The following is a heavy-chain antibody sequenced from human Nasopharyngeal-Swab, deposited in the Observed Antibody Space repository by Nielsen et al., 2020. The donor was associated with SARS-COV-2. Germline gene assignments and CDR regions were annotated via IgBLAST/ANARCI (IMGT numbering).Heavy chain of an antibody. CDR3: AREGPDSGYVDPHFDY. V-gene: IGHV3-7*01. Sequence: GESLKTSCAASGFTFSSYWMSWVRQAPGKGLEWVANIKQDGSEKYYVDSVKGRFTISRDNAKNSLYLQMNSLRAEDTAVYYCAREGPDSGYVDPHFDYWGQGTLVTVSS. J-gene: IGHJ4*02. CDR2: IKQDGSEK. CDR1: GFTFSSYW. D-gene: IGHD5-12*01.